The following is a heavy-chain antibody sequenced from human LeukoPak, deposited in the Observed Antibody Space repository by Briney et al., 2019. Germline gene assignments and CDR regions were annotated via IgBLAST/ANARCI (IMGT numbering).Heavy chain of an antibody. Sequence: PSETLSLTCAVSGASVSGSNYYWGWIRQPPGKGLEWIGNIYSSGSTYYNASLQSRVTISIDTSKNQFSQRLNSVTAADTAMYYCAKSGGYGLIDYWGQGTRVTVSS. D-gene: IGHD1-26*01. J-gene: IGHJ4*02. V-gene: IGHV4-39*01. CDR3: AKSGGYGLIDY. CDR2: IYSSGST. CDR1: GASVSGSNYY.